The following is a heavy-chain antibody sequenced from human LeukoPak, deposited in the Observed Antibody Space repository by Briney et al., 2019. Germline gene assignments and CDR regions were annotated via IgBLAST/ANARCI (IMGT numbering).Heavy chain of an antibody. D-gene: IGHD2-2*01. Sequence: ASVKVSCKASGYTFTSYGISWVRQAPGQGLEWMGGIIPIFGTANYAQKFQGRVTITADESTSTAYMELSSLRSEDTAVYYCARVVRYCSSTSCYEDYYYYGMDVWGQGTTVTVSS. CDR3: ARVVRYCSSTSCYEDYYYYGMDV. CDR1: GYTFTSYG. J-gene: IGHJ6*02. CDR2: IIPIFGTA. V-gene: IGHV1-69*13.